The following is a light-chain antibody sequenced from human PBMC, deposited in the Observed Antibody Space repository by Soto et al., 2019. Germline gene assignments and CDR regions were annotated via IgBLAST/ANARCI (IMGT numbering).Light chain of an antibody. CDR1: RSISDW. V-gene: IGKV1-5*01. J-gene: IGKJ1*01. CDR3: QQYSVYWT. CDR2: DAS. Sequence: DIQMTQSPSTLSPSVGDRVTITCRASRSISDWLAWYQQKPGKAPKVLIYDASSWAGGVPSRFTGSGSGTEFTLTINSLQPDDFATYYCQQYSVYWTFGQGTKVDI.